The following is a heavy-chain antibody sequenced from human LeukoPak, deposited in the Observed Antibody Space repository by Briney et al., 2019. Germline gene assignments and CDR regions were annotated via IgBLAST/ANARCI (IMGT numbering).Heavy chain of an antibody. CDR1: GYTFTGYF. J-gene: IGHJ5*02. V-gene: IGHV1-2*02. Sequence: ASVKVSCKVSGYTFTGYFVHWLRQAPGQGLEWMGWVDPNSGDTNYAQKFQGRVTMTTDTSISTAYMELSSLTSDDTAVYYCARPYSTTWYEWFDPWGQGTLVTVSS. CDR2: VDPNSGDT. CDR3: ARPYSTTWYEWFDP. D-gene: IGHD2/OR15-2a*01.